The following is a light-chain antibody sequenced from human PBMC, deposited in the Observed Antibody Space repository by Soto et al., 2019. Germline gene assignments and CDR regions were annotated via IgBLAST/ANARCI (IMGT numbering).Light chain of an antibody. CDR3: QQYGSSSWT. J-gene: IGKJ1*01. CDR1: QSVSSSY. CDR2: GAS. V-gene: IGKV3-20*01. Sequence: EIVLTQSPGTLSLSPGERDTLSCRASQSVSSSYLAWYQQKPGQAPRLLIYGASSRATGIPDRFSGSGSGTDFTLTISRLEPEDVAVYYCQQYGSSSWTFGQGTKVEIK.